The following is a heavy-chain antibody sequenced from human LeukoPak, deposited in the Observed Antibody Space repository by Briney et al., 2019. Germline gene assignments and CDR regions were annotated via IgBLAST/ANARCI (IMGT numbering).Heavy chain of an antibody. J-gene: IGHJ6*02. V-gene: IGHV4-4*07. D-gene: IGHD4-17*01. CDR2: IYTSGST. Sequence: SETLSLTCTVSGDSISNYYWSWIRQPAGKGLEWIGRIYTSGSTNYNPSLKSRVTISVDRSKNQFSLKLSSVTAADTAVYYCARDYGDYGMDVWGQGTTVTVSS. CDR1: GDSISNYY. CDR3: ARDYGDYGMDV.